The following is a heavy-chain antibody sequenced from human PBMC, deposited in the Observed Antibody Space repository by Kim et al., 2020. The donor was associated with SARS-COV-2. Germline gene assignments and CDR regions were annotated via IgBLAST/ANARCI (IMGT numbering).Heavy chain of an antibody. CDR2: INPTSGGT. Sequence: ASVKVSCKASGYTFTDYYVHWVRQAPGQGLEWMGRINPTSGGTNYAQKFQGRVTMTRDTSISTAYVELRSLRSDDTALYYCARDRPTVDLAYWGQGTLVT. D-gene: IGHD4-17*01. CDR1: GYTFTDYY. CDR3: ARDRPTVDLAY. V-gene: IGHV1-2*06. J-gene: IGHJ4*02.